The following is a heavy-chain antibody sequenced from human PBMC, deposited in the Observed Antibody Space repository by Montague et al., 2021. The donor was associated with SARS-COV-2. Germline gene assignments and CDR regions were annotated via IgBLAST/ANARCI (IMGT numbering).Heavy chain of an antibody. CDR2: TYYMAKWYD. V-gene: IGHV6-1*01. J-gene: IGHJ5*02. CDR3: ARALHGDHRFDP. Sequence: CAISGDSVSSNRVTWNWIRQSPSRGLEWLGRTYYMAKWYDEFAVSVKSRITINPDTSKNQFSLQLKSVTPDDTAVYYCARALHGDHRFDPWGQGTLVTVSS. D-gene: IGHD4-17*01. CDR1: GDSVSSNRVT.